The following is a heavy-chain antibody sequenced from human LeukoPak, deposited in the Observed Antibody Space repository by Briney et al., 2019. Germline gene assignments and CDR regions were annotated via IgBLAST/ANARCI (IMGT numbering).Heavy chain of an antibody. J-gene: IGHJ3*01. D-gene: IGHD2-15*01. CDR1: GFTFGDYA. Sequence: GRSLRLSCTASGFTFGDYAMSWVRQAPGKGLEWVSYISSSSSTIYYADSVKGRFTISRDNAKNSLYLQMDTLRAGDTAVYFCAREILPHCRGYSCSSGSALDVWGQGTMVIVSS. CDR3: AREILPHCRGYSCSSGSALDV. V-gene: IGHV3-48*04. CDR2: ISSSSSTI.